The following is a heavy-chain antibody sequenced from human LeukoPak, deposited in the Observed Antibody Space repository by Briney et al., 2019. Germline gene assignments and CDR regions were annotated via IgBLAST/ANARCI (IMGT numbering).Heavy chain of an antibody. V-gene: IGHV4-61*08. CDR1: GGSISSGDYY. CDR2: IYYSGST. Sequence: SETLSLTCTVSGGSISSGDYYWSWIRQPPGKGLEWIGYIYYSGSTNYNPSLKSRVTISVDTSKNQFSLKLSSVTAADTAVYYCARHGLWLNDYYYGMDVWGQGTTVTVSS. J-gene: IGHJ6*02. CDR3: ARHGLWLNDYYYGMDV. D-gene: IGHD5-18*01.